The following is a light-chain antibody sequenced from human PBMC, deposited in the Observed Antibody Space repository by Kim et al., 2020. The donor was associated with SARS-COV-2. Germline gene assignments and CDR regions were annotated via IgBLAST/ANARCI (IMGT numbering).Light chain of an antibody. CDR1: KLGDKY. CDR3: QAWDGTSVV. Sequence: SYELTQPPSVSMSPGQTASITCSGDKLGDKYACWYQQKPGQSPLMLIYQDNKLPSGIPERFSGSKSGDTATLAISGTQAMDEADYYCQAWDGTSVVFGGG. CDR2: QDN. J-gene: IGLJ2*01. V-gene: IGLV3-1*01.